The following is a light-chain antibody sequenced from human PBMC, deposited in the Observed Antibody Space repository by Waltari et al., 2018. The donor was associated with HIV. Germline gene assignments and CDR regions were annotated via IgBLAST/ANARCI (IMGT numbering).Light chain of an antibody. CDR2: GAS. CDR1: QSVSSSY. V-gene: IGKV3-20*01. J-gene: IGKJ2*01. CDR3: QHFDTSLPKYT. Sequence: EFVLTQSPGTLSLSPGARATLSCRASQSVSSSYLAWYQQRPGQAPRLLIYGASSRAAGIPDRFTGSGSGTDFTLTISRLEPEDFAVYYCQHFDTSLPKYTFGQGTKLEIK.